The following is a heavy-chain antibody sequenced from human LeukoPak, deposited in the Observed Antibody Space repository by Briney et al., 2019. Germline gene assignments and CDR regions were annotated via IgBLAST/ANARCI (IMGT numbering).Heavy chain of an antibody. CDR2: INPNSGGT. D-gene: IGHD6-13*01. Sequence: GASVKVSCKASGYTFTGYYMHWVRQAPGQGLEWMGWINPNSGGTNYAQKFQGRVTMTRDTSISTAYMELSRLRSDDTAVYYCAGGSSYAAAGVYYYYYGMDVWGQGTTVTVSS. V-gene: IGHV1-2*02. CDR1: GYTFTGYY. J-gene: IGHJ6*02. CDR3: AGGSSYAAAGVYYYYYGMDV.